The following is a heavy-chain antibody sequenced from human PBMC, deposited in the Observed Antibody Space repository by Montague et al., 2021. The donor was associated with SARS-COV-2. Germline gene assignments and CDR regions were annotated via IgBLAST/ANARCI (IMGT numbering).Heavy chain of an antibody. J-gene: IGHJ4*02. V-gene: IGHV3-48*03. D-gene: IGHD1-1*01. CDR2: INRAGDTL. Sequence: SLRLSCAASGFTFSHFEMNWVRQAPGKGLEWVSYINRAGDTLYYADSVGGRFTISRDNAKNSLYLHMSSLSVEDTAVYYCVREGLEPFDFDYWGQGTLVTVSS. CDR3: VREGLEPFDFDY. CDR1: GFTFSHFE.